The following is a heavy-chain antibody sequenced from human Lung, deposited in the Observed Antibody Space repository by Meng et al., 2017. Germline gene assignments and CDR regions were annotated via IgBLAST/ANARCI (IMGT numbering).Heavy chain of an antibody. J-gene: IGHJ4*02. CDR3: VIDHDSMAYTFEL. Sequence: GESLKTSFATSGFTFSNCGMNWVRQAPGKGLEWVSTISSNSANTHYAEPVKGRVTNSRDKSKDTLFLQMNNLRAEDTALYHCVIDHDSMAYTFELWGQGTVVTVSS. D-gene: IGHD3-22*01. V-gene: IGHV3-23*01. CDR1: GFTFSNCG. CDR2: ISSNSANT.